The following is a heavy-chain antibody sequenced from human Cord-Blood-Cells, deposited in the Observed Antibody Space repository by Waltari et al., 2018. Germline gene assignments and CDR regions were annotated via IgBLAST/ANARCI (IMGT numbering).Heavy chain of an antibody. J-gene: IGHJ6*02. CDR3: ARDSRSGGMDV. Sequence: QVQLVESGGGVVQPGRSLRLSCAAPGFSFSSYAIHWFRQAPGKGLEWVAVISYDGSNKYYADSVKGRFTISRDNSKNTLYLQMNSLRAEDTAVYYCARDSRSGGMDVWGQGTTVTVSS. V-gene: IGHV3-30-3*01. CDR1: GFSFSSYA. CDR2: ISYDGSNK.